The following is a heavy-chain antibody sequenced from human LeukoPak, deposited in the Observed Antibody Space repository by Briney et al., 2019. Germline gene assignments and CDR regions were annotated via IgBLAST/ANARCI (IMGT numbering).Heavy chain of an antibody. D-gene: IGHD2-8*01. CDR2: INPSGGGT. J-gene: IGHJ5*02. CDR1: GYTFTSYY. Sequence: ASVKVSCKASGYTFTSYYIHWVRQAPGQGLEWMGVINPSGGGTSYAQKFQGRVTMTRDTSTSTVYMDLRSLRSEDRAVYFCARDMLAVPSNWFDPWGQGTLVTVSS. CDR3: ARDMLAVPSNWFDP. V-gene: IGHV1-46*01.